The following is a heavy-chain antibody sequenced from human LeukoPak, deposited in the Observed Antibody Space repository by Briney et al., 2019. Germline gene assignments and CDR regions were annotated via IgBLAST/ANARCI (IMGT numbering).Heavy chain of an antibody. CDR3: ARRELAGSTAYFDY. CDR2: INPGGGSK. CDR1: GGTFTSYY. V-gene: IGHV1-46*01. D-gene: IGHD1-26*01. Sequence: ASVKVSCKASGGTFTSYYIHWVRQAPGQGLEWMGIINPGGGSKNYAQDFQGRVTMTRDTSTSTVYMELSSLRSEDTAVYYCARRELAGSTAYFDYWGQGTLVTVSS. J-gene: IGHJ4*02.